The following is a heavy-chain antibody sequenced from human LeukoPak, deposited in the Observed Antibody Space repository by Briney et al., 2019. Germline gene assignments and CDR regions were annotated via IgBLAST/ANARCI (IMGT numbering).Heavy chain of an antibody. Sequence: ASVKVSCKASGYTFSVYFIHWVRQAPGQGLEWMGWVNPNGGGPIYAQKFQGRVTMTRDTSINTAYMELGGLRFDDTAVYYCARVFGSGSFYSHWGQGTLVTVSS. V-gene: IGHV1-2*02. J-gene: IGHJ4*02. CDR2: VNPNGGGP. CDR1: GYTFSVYF. CDR3: ARVFGSGSFYSH. D-gene: IGHD3-10*01.